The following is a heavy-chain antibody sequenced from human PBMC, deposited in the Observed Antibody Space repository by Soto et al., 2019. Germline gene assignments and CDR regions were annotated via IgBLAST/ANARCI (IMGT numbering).Heavy chain of an antibody. CDR2: ISYSGST. D-gene: IGHD1-26*01. CDR3: ARYGGTYYVY. Sequence: HVQLQESGPGLVRPSETLSLTCTVSGGSISDYYWSWIRQPPGKGLEWIGFISYSGSTSYNPSFKXXVXLXXDTSKRQFSLTLTSVNAADTAVYYCARYGGTYYVYWGQGALVTVSS. J-gene: IGHJ4*02. V-gene: IGHV4-59*01. CDR1: GGSISDYY.